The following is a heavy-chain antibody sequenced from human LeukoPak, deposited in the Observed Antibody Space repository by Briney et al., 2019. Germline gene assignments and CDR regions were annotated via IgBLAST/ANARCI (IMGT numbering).Heavy chain of an antibody. V-gene: IGHV4-39*01. Sequence: SETLSLTCTVSGGSISSSSYYWGWIRQPPGKGLEWIGSIYYSGSTYYNPSLKSRVTISVDTSKNQLSLKLSSVTAADTAVYYCARHLELAPQIWGQGTMVTVSS. CDR3: ARHLELAPQI. D-gene: IGHD1-1*01. CDR2: IYYSGST. CDR1: GGSISSSSYY. J-gene: IGHJ3*02.